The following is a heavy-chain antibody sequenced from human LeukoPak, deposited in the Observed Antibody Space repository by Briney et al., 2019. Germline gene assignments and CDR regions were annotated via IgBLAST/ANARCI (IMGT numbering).Heavy chain of an antibody. Sequence: KSAGSLRLYCAASGFTFSSYSMTWVRQAPGKGLEWVSSISSSSSYIYYADSVKGRFTISRDNAKNSLYLQMNSLRAEDTAVYYCARDDSPLYFDYWGQGTLVTVSS. J-gene: IGHJ4*02. CDR2: ISSSSSYI. CDR1: GFTFSSYS. V-gene: IGHV3-21*01. CDR3: ARDDSPLYFDY. D-gene: IGHD2-21*01.